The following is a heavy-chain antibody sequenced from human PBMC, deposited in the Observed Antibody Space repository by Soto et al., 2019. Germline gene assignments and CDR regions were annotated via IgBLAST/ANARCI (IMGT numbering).Heavy chain of an antibody. V-gene: IGHV3-30*18. CDR1: GFTFSSYG. CDR2: ISYDGSNK. J-gene: IGHJ4*02. D-gene: IGHD6-19*01. Sequence: QVQLVESGGGVVQPGRSLRLSCAASGFTFSSYGMHWVRQAPGKGLEWVAVISYDGSNKYYADSVKGRFTISRDNSKNTLYLQMNSLRAEDTAVYYCAKDGQQWLEYYFDYWGQGTLVIVSS. CDR3: AKDGQQWLEYYFDY.